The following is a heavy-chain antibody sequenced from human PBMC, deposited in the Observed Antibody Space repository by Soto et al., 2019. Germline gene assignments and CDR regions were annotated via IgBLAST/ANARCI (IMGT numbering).Heavy chain of an antibody. V-gene: IGHV3-74*01. CDR3: SRVAYCGGDCYSED. CDR2: INGDGGTT. CDR1: GFTFSDYW. J-gene: IGHJ4*02. D-gene: IGHD2-21*01. Sequence: EVHLVESGGGLVQPGGSLRLSCAASGFTFSDYWMHLVRQAPGKGLVWVSRINGDGGTTNYADSVKGRFSISRDNAKNTVYLQMNSLRAEDTAVYYCSRVAYCGGDCYSEDWGQGTLVTVSS.